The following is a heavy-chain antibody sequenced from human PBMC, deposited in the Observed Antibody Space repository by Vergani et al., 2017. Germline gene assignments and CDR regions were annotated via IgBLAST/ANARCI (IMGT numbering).Heavy chain of an antibody. CDR2: IYNSGNG. CDR1: GDSIISRSYY. Sequence: QMQLQESGPGLVKASETLSLTCTVSGDSIISRSYYWGWIRQPPGKGQEWIGIIYNSGNGDSSSSLKSRVTISADTSKNHFSLRLTSVTAADTAVYYCASGKYYSDSTSHFRGRYFDVWGRGTLVTVPS. J-gene: IGHJ2*01. D-gene: IGHD3-16*01. V-gene: IGHV4-39*01. CDR3: ASGKYYSDSTSHFRGRYFDV.